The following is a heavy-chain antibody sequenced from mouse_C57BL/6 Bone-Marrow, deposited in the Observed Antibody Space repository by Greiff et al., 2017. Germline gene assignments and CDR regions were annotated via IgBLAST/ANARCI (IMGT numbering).Heavy chain of an antibody. V-gene: IGHV1-52*01. Sequence: QVQLKQPGAELVRPGSSVKLSCKASGYTFTSYWMHWVKQRPIQGLEWIGNIDPSDSETHYNQKFKDKATLTVDKSSSTAYMQLSSLTSEDSAVYYCARDWATVVAYYAMDYWGQGTSVTVSS. CDR2: IDPSDSET. J-gene: IGHJ4*01. D-gene: IGHD1-1*01. CDR1: GYTFTSYW. CDR3: ARDWATVVAYYAMDY.